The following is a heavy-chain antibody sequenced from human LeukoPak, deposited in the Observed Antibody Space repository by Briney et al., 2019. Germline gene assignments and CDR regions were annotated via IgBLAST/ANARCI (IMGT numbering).Heavy chain of an antibody. J-gene: IGHJ5*02. CDR1: GYTLTGYY. D-gene: IGHD6-13*01. V-gene: IGHV1-2*02. CDR2: INPNSGGT. Sequence: ASVKVSCKASGYTLTGYYMHWVRQAPGQGLEWMGWINPNSGGTNYAQKFQGRVTMTRDTSISTAYMELSSLRSEDTAVYYCATYIAAAGGDWFDPWGQGTLVTVSS. CDR3: ATYIAAAGGDWFDP.